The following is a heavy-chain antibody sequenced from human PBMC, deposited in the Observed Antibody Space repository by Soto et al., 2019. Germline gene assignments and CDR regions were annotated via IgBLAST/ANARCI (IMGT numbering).Heavy chain of an antibody. CDR2: PYPRGST. V-gene: IGHV4-30-2*01. Sequence: TLSLTSAVSGGYIVSGGYSWSWIRPQQGTGLAWIGTPYPRGSTYYAPSLQSRVTISLDLSENQFSLNLKFVNAVDSAAYLCSRVAVIGWYDAWCQGTLVTVST. CDR3: SRVAVIGWYDA. CDR1: GGYIVSGGYS. J-gene: IGHJ5*02.